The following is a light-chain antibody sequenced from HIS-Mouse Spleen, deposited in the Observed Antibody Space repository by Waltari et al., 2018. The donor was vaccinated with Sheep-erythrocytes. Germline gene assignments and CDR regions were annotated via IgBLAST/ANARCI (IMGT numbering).Light chain of an antibody. Sequence: QSALTHPRSVSGSPGQSVTISCPGTSGDVGGHNYVSGYQPHTCKAPKLMIYDVSKRPSGVPDRFSGSKSGNTASLTISGLQAEDEADYYCCSYAGSYTVVFGGGTKLTVL. CDR1: SGDVGGHNY. V-gene: IGLV2-11*01. CDR3: CSYAGSYTVV. J-gene: IGLJ2*01. CDR2: DVS.